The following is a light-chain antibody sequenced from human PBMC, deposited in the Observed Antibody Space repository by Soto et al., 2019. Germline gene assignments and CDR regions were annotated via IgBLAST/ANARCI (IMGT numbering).Light chain of an antibody. Sequence: EIVMTQSLATVSVTPGERATLYCRASQSVSSNLAWYQQKPGQAPRLLIYGASTRATGIPARFSGSGSGTEFTLTISSLQSEDFAVYYCQQYNNWPWTFAQGTKVDIK. CDR3: QQYNNWPWT. CDR2: GAS. V-gene: IGKV3-15*01. J-gene: IGKJ1*01. CDR1: QSVSSN.